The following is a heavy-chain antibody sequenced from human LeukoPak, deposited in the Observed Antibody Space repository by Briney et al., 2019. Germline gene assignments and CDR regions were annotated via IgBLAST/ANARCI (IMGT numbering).Heavy chain of an antibody. CDR2: ISDSGDST. Sequence: GGSLGLSCAASGFIFSSYAIHWVRQAPGKGLEWVSTISDSGDSTYYADSVKGRFTISRDNSKNTLHLQMNSLRAEDTAVYYCAKGGAGYCSSTSCLYYFNYWGQGTLVTVSS. CDR3: AKGGAGYCSSTSCLYYFNY. D-gene: IGHD2-2*01. J-gene: IGHJ4*02. V-gene: IGHV3-23*01. CDR1: GFIFSSYA.